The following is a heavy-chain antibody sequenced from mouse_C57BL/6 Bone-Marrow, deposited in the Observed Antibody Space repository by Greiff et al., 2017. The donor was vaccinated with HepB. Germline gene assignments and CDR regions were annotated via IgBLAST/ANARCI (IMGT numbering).Heavy chain of an antibody. D-gene: IGHD2-4*01. V-gene: IGHV5-17*01. J-gene: IGHJ4*01. CDR3: ARLYYDYDVGGYYYAMDY. Sequence: EVQGVESGGGLVKPGGSLKLSCAASGFTFSDYGMHWVRQAPEKGLEWVAYISSGSSTIYYADTVKGRFTISRDNAKNTLFLQMTSLRSEDTAMYYCARLYYDYDVGGYYYAMDYWGQGTSVTVSS. CDR1: GFTFSDYG. CDR2: ISSGSSTI.